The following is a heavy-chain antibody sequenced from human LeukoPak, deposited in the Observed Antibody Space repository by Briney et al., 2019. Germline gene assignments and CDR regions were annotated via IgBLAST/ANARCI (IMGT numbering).Heavy chain of an antibody. CDR3: AKDDAWGRYNH. D-gene: IGHD3-16*01. CDR1: GFTFSSYG. Sequence: GGSLRLSCAVSGFTFSSYGMNWVRQSPGKGLEWVSRISPSGGITYYTDSVNGRFTISRDNSKNTVSQQMNSLRGEDTAVYYCAKDDAWGRYNHWGQGTLVTVSS. V-gene: IGHV3-23*01. J-gene: IGHJ1*01. CDR2: ISPSGGIT.